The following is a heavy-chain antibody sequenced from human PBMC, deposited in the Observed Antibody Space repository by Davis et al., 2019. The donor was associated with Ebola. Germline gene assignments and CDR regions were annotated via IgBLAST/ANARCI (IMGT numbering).Heavy chain of an antibody. CDR1: GGSISSYY. CDR2: VHDSGST. D-gene: IGHD3-16*02. Sequence: SETLSLTCTVSGGSISSYYWSWIRQPPGKGLEWIGYVHDSGSTNYKLSLESRVAISIDTSKNQFSLKLSSVTAADTAVYYCACPGELSLTFDYWGQGTLVTVSS. V-gene: IGHV4-59*08. CDR3: ACPGELSLTFDY. J-gene: IGHJ4*02.